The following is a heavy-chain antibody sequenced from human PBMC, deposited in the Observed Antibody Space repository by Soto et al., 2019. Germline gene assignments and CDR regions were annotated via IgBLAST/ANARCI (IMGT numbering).Heavy chain of an antibody. CDR3: ARSILSYDDY. D-gene: IGHD5-18*01. V-gene: IGHV4-31*03. CDR1: GGSISSGGFF. CDR2: IYYTGNT. Sequence: QVQLQESGPGLVKPSQTLSLTCTVSGGSISSGGFFWSWIRQHPGKGLEWIGYIYYTGNTYYNPSLKSRVNISLDASTNQFSLKLSSVTAADTAIHYCARSILSYDDYWGQGTLVTVSS. J-gene: IGHJ4*02.